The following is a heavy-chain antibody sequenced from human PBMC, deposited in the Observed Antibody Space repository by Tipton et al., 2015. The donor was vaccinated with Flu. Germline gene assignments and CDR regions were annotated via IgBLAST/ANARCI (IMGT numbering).Heavy chain of an antibody. CDR1: GFTFRTNG. Sequence: SGFTFRTNGMHWVRQAPGKGLEWVAHIRSDETTEYADSVKGRSTISRDNSKDMLYLQMNSLRAEDTAVFYCAKSGGFDSWNQGALVIVSS. V-gene: IGHV3-30*02. CDR3: AKSGGFDS. D-gene: IGHD1-26*01. CDR2: IRSDETTE. J-gene: IGHJ4*02.